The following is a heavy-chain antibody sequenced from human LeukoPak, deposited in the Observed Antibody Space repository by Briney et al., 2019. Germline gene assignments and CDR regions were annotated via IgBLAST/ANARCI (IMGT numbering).Heavy chain of an antibody. CDR3: ARVITMVRGVEGWFDP. Sequence: SSETLSLTCTVSGGSISSGGYYWSWIRQHPGKGLEWIGYIYYSGSTYYNPSLKSRVTISVDTSKNQFSLKLSSETAADTAVYYCARVITMVRGVEGWFDPWGQGTLVTVSS. V-gene: IGHV4-31*03. CDR2: IYYSGST. CDR1: GGSISSGGYY. D-gene: IGHD3-10*01. J-gene: IGHJ5*02.